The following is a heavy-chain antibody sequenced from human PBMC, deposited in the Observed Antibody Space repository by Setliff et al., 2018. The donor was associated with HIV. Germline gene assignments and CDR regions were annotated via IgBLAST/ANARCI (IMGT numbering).Heavy chain of an antibody. CDR2: ISSSSSYI. J-gene: IGHJ4*02. CDR3: ASPHYFDSNGYYN. D-gene: IGHD3-22*01. V-gene: IGHV3-21*01. CDR1: GFTFSSYS. Sequence: PGGSLRLSCAASGFTFSSYSMNWVRQAPGKGLEWVSSISSSSSYIYYADSVKGRFTISRDNAKNSLYLQMNSLRAEDTAVYYCASPHYFDSNGYYNWGQGTLVTVSS.